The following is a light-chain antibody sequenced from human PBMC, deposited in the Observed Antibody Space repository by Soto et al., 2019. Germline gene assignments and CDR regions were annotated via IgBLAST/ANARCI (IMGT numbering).Light chain of an antibody. J-gene: IGKJ4*01. V-gene: IGKV3-20*01. CDR2: GAS. Sequence: EIVLTQSPGTLSLSPGERATLSCRASQSVSSDYLAWYQQKPGQAPRLLIYGASSRATGIPDRFSGSGSGTDFTLTISRLEPEDFAVYYCQQYGSPRFGGGTKVEIK. CDR3: QQYGSPR. CDR1: QSVSSDY.